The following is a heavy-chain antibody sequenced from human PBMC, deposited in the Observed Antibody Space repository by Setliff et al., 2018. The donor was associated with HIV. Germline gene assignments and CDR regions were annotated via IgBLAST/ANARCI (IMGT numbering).Heavy chain of an antibody. CDR3: AKEGRVTTAFDL. V-gene: IGHV3-9*01. D-gene: IGHD1-1*01. J-gene: IGHJ5*02. CDR1: GFSFDDYA. CDR2: ISWNIFNI. Sequence: SLKISCAASGFSFDDYAMHWVRQAPGQGLEWVSGISWNIFNIAYADSVKGRFTISRDNAKNSLYLQMNSLRDEDTALYYCAKEGRVTTAFDLWGQGTLVTV.